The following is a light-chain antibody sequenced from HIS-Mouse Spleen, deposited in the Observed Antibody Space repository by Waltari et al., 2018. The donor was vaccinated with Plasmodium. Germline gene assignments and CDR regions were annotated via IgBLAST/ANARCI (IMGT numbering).Light chain of an antibody. J-gene: IGLJ2*01. CDR3: SSYAGSNNLV. V-gene: IGLV2-8*01. CDR1: SSDVGGYNY. Sequence: QSALTQPPSASGSPGQSVTISCTGTSSDVGGYNYVSWYQQHPGKAPKLMIYEVSKRPSGCPDRLSGSKSGNTDSLTVSGLQAEDEADYYCSSYAGSNNLVFGGGTKLTVL. CDR2: EVS.